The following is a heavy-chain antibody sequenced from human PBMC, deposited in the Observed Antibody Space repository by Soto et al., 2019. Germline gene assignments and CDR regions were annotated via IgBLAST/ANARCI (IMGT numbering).Heavy chain of an antibody. CDR2: ISGTGGST. Sequence: EVQLLQSGGGLVQPGGSLRLSCAASGFTFSSYAMSWVRQAPGKGLEWVSTISGTGGSTYYPDSVKGRFTISRDNSKNTVYLKMNSRKAEDAAVYYCAKEMTSGYYFFDYWGQEPLVTVSS. J-gene: IGHJ4*02. V-gene: IGHV3-23*01. D-gene: IGHD3-22*01. CDR3: AKEMTSGYYFFDY. CDR1: GFTFSSYA.